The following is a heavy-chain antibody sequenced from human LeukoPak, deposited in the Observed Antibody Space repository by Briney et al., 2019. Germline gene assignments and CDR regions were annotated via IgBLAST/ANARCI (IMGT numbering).Heavy chain of an antibody. CDR1: GFTFSSDS. Sequence: GGSLRLSCAVSGFTFSSDSMSWVRQAPGKGLEWVAAISGSGGGTDYADSVKGRFTISRDNSKNTLYLQMNSLRAEDTAVYYCAKGEQWLVLYFQHWGQGTLVTVSS. J-gene: IGHJ1*01. V-gene: IGHV3-23*01. CDR2: ISGSGGGT. D-gene: IGHD6-19*01. CDR3: AKGEQWLVLYFQH.